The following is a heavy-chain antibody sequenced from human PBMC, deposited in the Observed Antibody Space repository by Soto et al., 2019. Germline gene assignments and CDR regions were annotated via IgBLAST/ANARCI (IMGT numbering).Heavy chain of an antibody. D-gene: IGHD1-26*01. J-gene: IGHJ5*02. V-gene: IGHV1-69*01. CDR3: AREGSRSGGWFDP. CDR1: GGTFSSYA. CDR2: IIPIFGTA. Sequence: QVQLVQSGAEVKKPGSSVKVSCKASGGTFSSYAISWVRQAPGQGLEWMGGIIPIFGTANYAQKFQGRVTTTADESMSTAYMELSSLRSEDTAVYYCAREGSRSGGWFDPWGQGTLVTVSS.